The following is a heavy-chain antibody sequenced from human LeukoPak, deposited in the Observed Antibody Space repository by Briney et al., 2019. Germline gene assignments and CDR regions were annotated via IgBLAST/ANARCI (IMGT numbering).Heavy chain of an antibody. J-gene: IGHJ2*01. Sequence: SGTLSLTCTVSGGSISGDYWSWIRQPPGKGLEWIGYIHYSGNTNYNPSLKSRVTISVDTSKNQFSLMLSSVTAADTAVYYCARTLRGKLYWYFDLWGRGTLVTVSS. V-gene: IGHV4-59*07. CDR2: IHYSGNT. CDR1: GGSISGDY. D-gene: IGHD3-16*01. CDR3: ARTLRGKLYWYFDL.